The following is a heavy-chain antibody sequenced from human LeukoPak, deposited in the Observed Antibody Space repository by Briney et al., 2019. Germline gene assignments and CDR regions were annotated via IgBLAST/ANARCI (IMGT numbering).Heavy chain of an antibody. D-gene: IGHD5-18*01. Sequence: ASVKVSCKASGGTFSSYAISWVRQAPGQGLEWMGGTIPIFGTANYAQKFQGRVTITADESTSTAYMELSSLRSEDTAVYYCARISGYSYGFDYWGQGTLVTVSS. V-gene: IGHV1-69*01. J-gene: IGHJ4*02. CDR3: ARISGYSYGFDY. CDR2: TIPIFGTA. CDR1: GGTFSSYA.